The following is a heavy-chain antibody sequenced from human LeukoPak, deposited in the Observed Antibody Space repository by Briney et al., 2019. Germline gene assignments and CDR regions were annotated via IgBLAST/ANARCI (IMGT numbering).Heavy chain of an antibody. V-gene: IGHV4-39*01. J-gene: IGHJ4*02. CDR1: GGSISSSSYY. CDR3: ATLEMATISFFDY. CDR2: IYYSGST. Sequence: NPSETLSLTCTVSGGSISSSSYYWGWIRQPPGKGLEWIGSIYYSGSTYYNPSLKSRVTISVDTSKNQFSLKLSSVTAADTAVYYCATLEMATISFFDYWGQGTLVTVSS. D-gene: IGHD5-24*01.